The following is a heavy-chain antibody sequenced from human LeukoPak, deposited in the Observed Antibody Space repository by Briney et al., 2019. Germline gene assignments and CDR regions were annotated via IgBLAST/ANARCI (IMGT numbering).Heavy chain of an antibody. V-gene: IGHV4-59*01. CDR3: ARVEMVRGVIINWEVRY. CDR2: IYYIGTT. CDR1: GVSISSYY. Sequence: SETLSLTCTVSGVSISSYYWSWIRQPPGKGLEWIGYIYYIGTTNYNPSLKSRVTISVDTSKNQFSLKLSSVTAADTAVYYCARVEMVRGVIINWEVRYWGQGTLVTVSS. J-gene: IGHJ4*02. D-gene: IGHD3-10*01.